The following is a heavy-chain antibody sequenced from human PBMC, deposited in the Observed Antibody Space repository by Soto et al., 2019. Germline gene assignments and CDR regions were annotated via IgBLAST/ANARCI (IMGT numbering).Heavy chain of an antibody. D-gene: IGHD3-9*01. CDR3: ARLLTNSDILTGYYGKWLDP. CDR2: IYYSGST. Sequence: LSLTCTVSGGSISSYYWSWIRQPPGKGLEWIGYIYYSGSTNYNPSLKSRVTISVDTSKNQFSLKLSSVTAADTAVYYCARLLTNSDILTGYYGKWLDPWGKGTLVNASS. V-gene: IGHV4-59*01. CDR1: GGSISSYY. J-gene: IGHJ5*02.